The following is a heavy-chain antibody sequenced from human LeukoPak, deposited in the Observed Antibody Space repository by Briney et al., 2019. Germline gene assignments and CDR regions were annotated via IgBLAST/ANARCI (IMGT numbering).Heavy chain of an antibody. J-gene: IGHJ3*02. CDR2: IYHSRSP. CDR3: ARNTPLDAFDI. Sequence: SETLSLTCAVSGGSISSGGYSWSWIRQPPGKGLEWIGYIYHSRSPYYNPSLKSRVTISIDTSKNQFSLKLSSVTAADTAVYYCARNTPLDAFDIWGQGTMVTVSS. D-gene: IGHD2/OR15-2a*01. CDR1: GGSISSGGYS. V-gene: IGHV4-30-2*01.